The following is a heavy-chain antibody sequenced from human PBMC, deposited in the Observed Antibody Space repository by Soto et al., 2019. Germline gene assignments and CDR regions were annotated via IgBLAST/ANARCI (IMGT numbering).Heavy chain of an antibody. CDR2: ISSSSSYI. J-gene: IGHJ4*02. CDR1: GFTFSSYS. D-gene: IGHD2-2*01. V-gene: IGHV3-21*01. Sequence: EVQLVESGGGMIKPGGSLRLSCAASGFTFSSYSMNWVRQAPGKGLEWVSSISSSSSYIYYADSVKGRFTISRDKAKNSLYLQMNRLRAENTAVYYCARVVVVPAGGIAYWGQGTLVTVSS. CDR3: ARVVVVPAGGIAY.